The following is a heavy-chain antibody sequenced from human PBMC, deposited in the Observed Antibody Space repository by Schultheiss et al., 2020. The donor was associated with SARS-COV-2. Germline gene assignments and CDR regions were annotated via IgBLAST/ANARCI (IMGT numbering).Heavy chain of an antibody. CDR3: ASLDDYGDQAYYYYGMDV. J-gene: IGHJ6*02. D-gene: IGHD4-17*01. Sequence: GESLKISCAASGFRFSNYAMHWVRQAPGKGLEWVALISYDGSNKYYADSVKGRFTISRDNSRNTLYLQMNSLKPEDTAVHYCASLDDYGDQAYYYYGMDVWGQGTTVTV. V-gene: IGHV3-30*04. CDR1: GFRFSNYA. CDR2: ISYDGSNK.